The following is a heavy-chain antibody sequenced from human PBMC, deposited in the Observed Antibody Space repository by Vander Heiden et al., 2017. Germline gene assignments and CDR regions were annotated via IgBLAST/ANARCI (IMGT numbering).Heavy chain of an antibody. CDR1: RAAFSGYY. D-gene: IGHD3-10*02. Sequence: QVRLQQWGAGLLKPSETLSLTCAVPRAAFSGYYWRWFLQPPGKGLELVGEISYSGKTDYNPSLRRRVTISIDTSKRQFSLTLSSVTAADTAVDYCARGKRILSSFLRGQTVDNWFDSWGQGTPVTVSS. J-gene: IGHJ5*01. CDR3: ARGKRILSSFLRGQTVDNWFDS. CDR2: ISYSGKT. V-gene: IGHV4-34*02.